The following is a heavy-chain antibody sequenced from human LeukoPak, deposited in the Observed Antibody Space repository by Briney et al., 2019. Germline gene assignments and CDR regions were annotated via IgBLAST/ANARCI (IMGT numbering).Heavy chain of an antibody. D-gene: IGHD3-22*01. CDR1: GYTFTGYY. CDR3: AREAAYCYDSSGYSPFDY. V-gene: IGHV1-2*02. CDR2: INPNSGGT. Sequence: ASVKVSCKASGYTFTGYYMHWVRQAPGQGLEWMGWINPNSGGTNYAQKFQGRVTMTRDTSISTAYMELSRLRSDDTAVYYCAREAAYCYDSSGYSPFDYWGQGTLVTVSS. J-gene: IGHJ4*02.